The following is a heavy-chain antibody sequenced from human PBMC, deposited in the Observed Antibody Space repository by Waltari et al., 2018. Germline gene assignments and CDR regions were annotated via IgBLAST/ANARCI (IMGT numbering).Heavy chain of an antibody. CDR1: GGSISSYY. D-gene: IGHD6-13*01. CDR3: ARDIGVIAAAPPGMDV. V-gene: IGHV4-4*07. Sequence: QVQLQESGPGLVTPSETLSLTCTVSGGSISSYYWSWIRQPAGKGLEWIGRIYTSGSTNYNPSLKSRVTMSVDTSKNQFSLKLSSVTAADTAVYYCARDIGVIAAAPPGMDVWGQGTTVTVSS. CDR2: IYTSGST. J-gene: IGHJ6*02.